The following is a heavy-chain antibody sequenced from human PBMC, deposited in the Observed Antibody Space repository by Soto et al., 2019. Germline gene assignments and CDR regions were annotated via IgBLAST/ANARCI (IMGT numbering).Heavy chain of an antibody. CDR2: TYYRSKWYN. D-gene: IGHD6-6*01. CDR3: ARDPLYSSSSYYYYGMDV. V-gene: IGHV6-1*01. Sequence: SQTLSLTCAISGDSVSSNSAAWNWIRQSPSRGLEWLGRTYYRSKWYNDYAVSVKSRITINPDTSKNQFSLQLNSVTPEDTAVYYCARDPLYSSSSYYYYGMDVWGQGTTVTVSS. CDR1: GDSVSSNSAA. J-gene: IGHJ6*02.